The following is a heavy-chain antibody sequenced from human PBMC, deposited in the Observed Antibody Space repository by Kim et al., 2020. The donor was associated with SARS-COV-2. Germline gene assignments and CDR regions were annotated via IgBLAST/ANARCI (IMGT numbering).Heavy chain of an antibody. V-gene: IGHV3-23*01. Sequence: GGSLRLSCAASGFTFSSYAMSWVRQAPGKGLEWVSAISGSGGSTYYADSVKGRFTISRDNSKNTLYLQMNSLRAEDTAVYYCAKEGQVDWLLRPWYFDLWGRGTLVTVSS. CDR3: AKEGQVDWLLRPWYFDL. D-gene: IGHD3-9*01. CDR1: GFTFSSYA. J-gene: IGHJ2*01. CDR2: ISGSGGST.